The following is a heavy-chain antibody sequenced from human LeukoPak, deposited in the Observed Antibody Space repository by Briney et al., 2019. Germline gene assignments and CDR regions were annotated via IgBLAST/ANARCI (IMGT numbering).Heavy chain of an antibody. CDR1: GGSISSGGYY. J-gene: IGHJ4*02. D-gene: IGHD3-10*01. CDR2: IYHSGST. Sequence: PSETLSLTCTVSGGSISSGGYYWSWIRQPPGKGLEWIGYIYHSGSTYYNPSLKSRVTISVDTSKNQFSLKLSSVTAADTAVYYCARTMVRGVILLFDYWGQGTLVIVSS. CDR3: ARTMVRGVILLFDY. V-gene: IGHV4-30-2*05.